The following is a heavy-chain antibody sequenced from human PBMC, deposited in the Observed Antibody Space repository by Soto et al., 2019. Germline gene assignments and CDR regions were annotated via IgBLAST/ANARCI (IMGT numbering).Heavy chain of an antibody. J-gene: IGHJ4*02. CDR2: IRSKAYGGTT. CDR1: GFTFGDYA. V-gene: IGHV3-49*03. D-gene: IGHD5-12*01. CDR3: TRNVDIVATTPDY. Sequence: GGSLRLSCTASGFTFGDYAMSWFRQAPGKGLEWVGFIRSKAYGGTTEYAASVKGRFTISRDDSKSIAYLQMNSLKTEDTAVYYCTRNVDIVATTPDYWGQGTLVTVSS.